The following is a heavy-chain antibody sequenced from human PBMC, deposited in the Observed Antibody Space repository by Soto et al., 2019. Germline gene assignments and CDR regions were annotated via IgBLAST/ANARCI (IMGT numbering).Heavy chain of an antibody. J-gene: IGHJ4*02. D-gene: IGHD3-22*01. CDR1: GGSFSGYY. V-gene: IGHV4-34*01. Sequence: PSETLSLTCAVYGGSFSGYYWSWIRQPPGKGLEWIGEINHSGSTNYNPSLKSRVTISVDTSKNQFSLKLSSVTAADTAVYYCARHSGYYYWPFDYWGQGTLVTVSS. CDR3: ARHSGYYYWPFDY. CDR2: INHSGST.